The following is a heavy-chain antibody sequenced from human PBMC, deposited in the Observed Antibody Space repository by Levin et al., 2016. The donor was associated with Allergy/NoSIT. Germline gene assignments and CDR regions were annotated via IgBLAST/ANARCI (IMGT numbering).Heavy chain of an antibody. CDR3: ARRPVPSTINYHLDY. D-gene: IGHD5/OR15-5a*01. J-gene: IGHJ4*02. CDR1: GFTFTKFW. CDR2: VNPDGSFA. Sequence: GESLKISCAASGFTFTKFWMYWVRQAPGKGLVWVSRVNPDGSFATYADSVKGRFTISRDNAKNTVYLQMNSLRVDDTATYYCARRPVPSTINYHLDYWGQGTLVTVSS. V-gene: IGHV3-74*01.